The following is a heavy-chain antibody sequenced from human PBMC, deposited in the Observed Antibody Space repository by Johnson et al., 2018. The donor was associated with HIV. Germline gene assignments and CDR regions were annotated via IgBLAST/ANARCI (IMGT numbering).Heavy chain of an antibody. CDR2: ISSDGSNK. CDR3: ARDGWGSRGWDDAFDI. Sequence: QVQLVESGGGVVQPGRSLRLSCAASGFTFSNYAIHWVRQAPGKGLEWVAVISSDGSNKYHADSVKGRFTISRDNSKNTLYLQMNSLRAEDTAVYYCARDGWGSRGWDDAFDIWGQGTMVTVSS. J-gene: IGHJ3*02. D-gene: IGHD6-19*01. CDR1: GFTFSNYA. V-gene: IGHV3-30*14.